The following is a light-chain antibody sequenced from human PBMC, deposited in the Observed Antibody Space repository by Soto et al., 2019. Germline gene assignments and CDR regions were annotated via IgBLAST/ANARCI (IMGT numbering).Light chain of an antibody. CDR2: DVS. CDR3: SSYTSTRTYV. CDR1: SSDVGGYNY. Sequence: QSVLTQPASVSGSPGQSIAISCTGTSSDVGGYNYVSWYQQHPGKAPVLMIYDVSIRPSGVTNRFSGSKSGNTASLTISGLQAEDEADYYCSSYTSTRTYVFGTGTKATV. V-gene: IGLV2-14*01. J-gene: IGLJ1*01.